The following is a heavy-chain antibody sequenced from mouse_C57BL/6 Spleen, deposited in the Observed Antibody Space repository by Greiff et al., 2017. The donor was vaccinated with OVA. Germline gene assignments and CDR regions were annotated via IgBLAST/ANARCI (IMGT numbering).Heavy chain of an antibody. D-gene: IGHD2-2*01. J-gene: IGHJ3*01. V-gene: IGHV1-64*01. Sequence: QVQLQQPGAELVKPGASVKLSCKASGYTFTSYWMHWVKQRPGQGLEWIGMIHPNSGSTNYNEKFKSKATLTVDNSSSTAYMQLSSLTSENSEVYYCEGCIYYACDGFAYWGQGTLVTVSA. CDR1: GYTFTSYW. CDR3: EGCIYYACDGFAY. CDR2: IHPNSGST.